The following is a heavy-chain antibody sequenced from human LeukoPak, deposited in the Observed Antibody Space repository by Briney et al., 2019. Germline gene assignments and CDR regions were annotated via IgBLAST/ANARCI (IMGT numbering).Heavy chain of an antibody. V-gene: IGHV1-69*04. CDR2: IIPILGIA. CDR3: AIPPYGSGSYN. J-gene: IGHJ3*02. CDR1: GGTFSSYA. Sequence: GASVKVSCKASGGTFSSYAISWVRQAPGQGLEWMGRIIPILGIANYVQKFQGRVTITADKSTSTAYMELSSLRSEDTAVYYCAIPPYGSGSYNWGQGTMVTVSS. D-gene: IGHD3-10*01.